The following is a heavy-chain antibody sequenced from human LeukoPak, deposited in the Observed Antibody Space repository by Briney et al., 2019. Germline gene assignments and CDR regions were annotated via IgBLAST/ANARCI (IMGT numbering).Heavy chain of an antibody. D-gene: IGHD3-10*01. V-gene: IGHV5-51*01. CDR1: GYSFTSYW. CDR3: ARHFRGSGTFPVGGAFDI. CDR2: IYPGDSDT. J-gene: IGHJ3*02. Sequence: GESLKISCKGSGYSFTSYWIGWVRQMPGKGLEWMGIIYPGDSDTRYSPSFQGQVTTSADKSISTAYLQWSSLKASDTAMYYCARHFRGSGTFPVGGAFDIWGQGTMVTVSS.